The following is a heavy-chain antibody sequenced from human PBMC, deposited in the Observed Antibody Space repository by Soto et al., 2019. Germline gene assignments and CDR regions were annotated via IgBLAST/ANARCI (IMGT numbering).Heavy chain of an antibody. CDR3: ALIKDCSRTDCYLASFGP. D-gene: IGHD2-2*01. CDR1: GLSLSTGKLG. Sequence: SGPTLVNPTETRRLPYTVSGLSLSTGKLGVSWIRQPPGKALEWLAHIFSNDDKSYSTSLRSRVTISKDTSRSQVALTMTNMDPLDSGTYYCALIKDCSRTDCYLASFGPWGQGTLVTVSS. CDR2: IFSNDDK. V-gene: IGHV2-26*01. J-gene: IGHJ5*02.